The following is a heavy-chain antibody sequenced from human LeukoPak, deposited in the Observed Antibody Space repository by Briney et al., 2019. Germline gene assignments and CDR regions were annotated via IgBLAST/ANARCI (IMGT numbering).Heavy chain of an antibody. D-gene: IGHD3-10*01. CDR3: ARGGNAVRGVLYGMDI. CDR1: GYTFTSHD. Sequence: VASVKVSCKASGYTFTSHDINWVRQATGQGLEWMGWMNPNSGNTGYAQKFQGRVTMTRNTSISTAYMELSSLRSEDTAVYYCARGGNAVRGVLYGMDIWGQGTTVTVSS. CDR2: MNPNSGNT. J-gene: IGHJ6*02. V-gene: IGHV1-8*01.